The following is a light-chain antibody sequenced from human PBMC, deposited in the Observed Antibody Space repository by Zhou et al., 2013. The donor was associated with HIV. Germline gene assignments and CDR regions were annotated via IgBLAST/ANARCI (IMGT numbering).Light chain of an antibody. J-gene: IGKJ2*01. CDR1: QSVGTS. V-gene: IGKV3-11*01. CDR3: QQYANSPQT. CDR2: DAS. Sequence: LTQSPATLSLSPGERATLSCRASQSVGTSLAWYQQMPGQAPRLLIYDASNRATGIPDRFTGSGSGTDFTLTFTTLGPEDFAVYYCQQYANSPQTFGQGTKAEIK.